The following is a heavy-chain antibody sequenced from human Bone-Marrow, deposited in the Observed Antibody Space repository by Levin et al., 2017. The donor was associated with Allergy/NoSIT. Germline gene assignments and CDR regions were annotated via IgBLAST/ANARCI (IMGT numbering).Heavy chain of an antibody. CDR2: ISYSGST. D-gene: IGHD7-27*01. CDR1: AGSISNYY. CDR3: ARQIPGAYKNFYYGLDI. J-gene: IGHJ6*02. Sequence: GSLRLSCTVPAGSISNYYWSRVRQPPGKGLEWFGYISYSGSTIYNPSLKSRVTMSVDTSQSHFSLNVSSVTAADTAKYYCARQIPGAYKNFYYGLDIWGQGTTVTVSS. V-gene: IGHV4-59*08.